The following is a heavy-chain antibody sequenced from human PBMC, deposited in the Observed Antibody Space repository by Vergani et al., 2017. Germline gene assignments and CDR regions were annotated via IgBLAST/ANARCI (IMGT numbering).Heavy chain of an antibody. V-gene: IGHV1-18*01. Sequence: QVQLVQSGAEVKKPGASVKVSCKASGYTFTSYGISWVRQAPGQGLEWMGWISAYNGNTNYAQKLQGRVNMTTDTSTSTAYMELRSLRSDDTAVYYCARDYDVDYYGSGSYLLFDPWGQGTLVTVSS. D-gene: IGHD3-10*01. CDR2: ISAYNGNT. CDR3: ARDYDVDYYGSGSYLLFDP. J-gene: IGHJ5*02. CDR1: GYTFTSYG.